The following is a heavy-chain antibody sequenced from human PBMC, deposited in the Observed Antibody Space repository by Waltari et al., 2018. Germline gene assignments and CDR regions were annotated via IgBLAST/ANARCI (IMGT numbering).Heavy chain of an antibody. D-gene: IGHD6-6*01. J-gene: IGHJ3*01. Sequence: EGQLVESGGGLVKPGGSLSLSCAAPGCTVTRANMNWVRQAPGKGLEWVSTIYSSATTFYADSVKGRFTISRDNSKNLLFLQMDDLRVNDTAVYYCARGGQIVRPRPLDLWGPGTLVTVSS. V-gene: IGHV3-66*01. CDR2: IYSSATT. CDR1: GCTVTRAN. CDR3: ARGGQIVRPRPLDL.